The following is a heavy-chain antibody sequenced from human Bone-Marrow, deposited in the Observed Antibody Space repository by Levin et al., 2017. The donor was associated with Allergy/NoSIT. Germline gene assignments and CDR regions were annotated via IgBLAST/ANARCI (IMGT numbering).Heavy chain of an antibody. J-gene: IGHJ4*02. D-gene: IGHD1-26*01. CDR1: GFTFSSYA. V-gene: IGHV3-23*01. Sequence: PSETLSLTCAASGFTFSSYAMSWVRQAPGKGLEWVSAISGSGGSTYYADSVKGRFTISRDNSKNTLYLQMNSLRAEDTAVYYCAKLIVGATRDDYWGQGTLVTVSS. CDR3: AKLIVGATRDDY. CDR2: ISGSGGST.